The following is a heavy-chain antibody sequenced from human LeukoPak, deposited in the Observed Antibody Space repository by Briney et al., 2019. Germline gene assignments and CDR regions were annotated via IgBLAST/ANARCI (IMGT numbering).Heavy chain of an antibody. Sequence: GGSLRLSCAASGFTFSSYAMSWVRQAPGKGLEWVSAISKTGSTYYADSVKARFTISRDNSKNTLYLQMNSLTAEDMAVYYCAKGNLRGPPPNIDFWGQGTLVTVSS. CDR3: AKGNLRGPPPNIDF. CDR1: GFTFSSYA. V-gene: IGHV3-23*01. J-gene: IGHJ4*02. D-gene: IGHD5/OR15-5a*01. CDR2: ISKTGST.